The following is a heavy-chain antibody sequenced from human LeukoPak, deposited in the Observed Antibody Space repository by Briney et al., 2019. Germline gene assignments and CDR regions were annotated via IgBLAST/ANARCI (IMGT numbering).Heavy chain of an antibody. J-gene: IGHJ6*02. CDR3: ARDLVDSYGSGKNGMDV. CDR1: LCTFSSYA. D-gene: IGHD3-10*01. Sequence: FSVNVSCKPSLCTFSSYAISWVHQAPGQGGEGMGRIILFLGMAKYPQNPQGRVTITADKSTSTAYMQLSSLRSEGTAVYYCARDLVDSYGSGKNGMDVWGQGTTVTVSS. V-gene: IGHV1-69*04. CDR2: IILFLGMA.